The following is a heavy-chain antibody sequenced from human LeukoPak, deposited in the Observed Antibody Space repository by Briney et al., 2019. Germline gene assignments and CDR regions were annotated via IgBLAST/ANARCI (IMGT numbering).Heavy chain of an antibody. V-gene: IGHV4-61*02. Sequence: PSQTLSLTCTVSGGSISSTSYYWSWIRQPAGKGLEWIGRIYTSGSTDYNPSLESRVTISVDTSKNEFSLKLTSVTAADTAVYYCARGLTYYDILTGQTKGNWFDPWGQGTLVTVSS. CDR1: GGSISSTSYY. D-gene: IGHD3-9*01. CDR2: IYTSGST. CDR3: ARGLTYYDILTGQTKGNWFDP. J-gene: IGHJ5*02.